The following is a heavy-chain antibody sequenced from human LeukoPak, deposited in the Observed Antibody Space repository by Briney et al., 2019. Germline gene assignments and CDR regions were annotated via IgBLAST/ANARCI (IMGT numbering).Heavy chain of an antibody. D-gene: IGHD5-18*01. CDR3: AREGWAGIPFDY. CDR2: ISSSSSYI. CDR1: GFTLTTYW. J-gene: IGHJ4*02. Sequence: GGSLRLSCAASGFTLTTYWMHWVRQAPGKGLEWVSSISSSSSYIYYADSVKGRFTISRDNAKNSLYLQTNSLRAEDTAVYYCAREGWAGIPFDYWGQGTLVTVSS. V-gene: IGHV3-21*01.